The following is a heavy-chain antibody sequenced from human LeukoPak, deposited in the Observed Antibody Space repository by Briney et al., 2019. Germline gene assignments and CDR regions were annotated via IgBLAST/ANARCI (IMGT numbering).Heavy chain of an antibody. J-gene: IGHJ4*02. Sequence: ASVKVSCTVSGYTLTELSMHWVRQAPGKGLEWMGGFDPEDGETIYAQKFQGRVTMTEDTSTDTAYMELSSLRSEDTAVYYCASWPMTTVTLFDYWGQGTLVTVSS. D-gene: IGHD4-17*01. CDR2: FDPEDGET. CDR1: GYTLTELS. CDR3: ASWPMTTVTLFDY. V-gene: IGHV1-24*01.